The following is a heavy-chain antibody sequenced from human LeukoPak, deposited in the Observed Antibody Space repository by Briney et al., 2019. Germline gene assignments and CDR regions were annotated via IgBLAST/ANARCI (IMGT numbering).Heavy chain of an antibody. CDR1: GFTFSSYE. J-gene: IGHJ3*02. CDR2: ISSSGSTI. CDR3: ARDLRDYDILTGYGAFDI. V-gene: IGHV3-48*03. D-gene: IGHD3-9*01. Sequence: GGSLRLPCAASGFTFSSYEMNWVRQAPGKGLEWVSYISSSGSTIYYADSVKGRFTISRDNAKNSLYLQMNSLRAEDTAVYYCARDLRDYDILTGYGAFDIWGQGTMVTVSS.